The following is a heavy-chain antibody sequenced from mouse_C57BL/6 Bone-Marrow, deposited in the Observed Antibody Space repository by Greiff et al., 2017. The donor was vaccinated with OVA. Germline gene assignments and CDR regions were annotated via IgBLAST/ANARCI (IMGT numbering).Heavy chain of an antibody. J-gene: IGHJ4*01. V-gene: IGHV1-62-2*01. Sequence: VHLVESGAELVKPGASVKLSCKASGYTFTEYTIHWVKQRSGQGLEWIGWFYPGSGSIKYNEKFKDKATLTADKSSSTVYMELSRLTSEDSAVYFCARHEHEAFPHYYAMDYWGQGTSVTVSS. CDR1: GYTFTEYT. D-gene: IGHD3-2*02. CDR3: ARHEHEAFPHYYAMDY. CDR2: FYPGSGSI.